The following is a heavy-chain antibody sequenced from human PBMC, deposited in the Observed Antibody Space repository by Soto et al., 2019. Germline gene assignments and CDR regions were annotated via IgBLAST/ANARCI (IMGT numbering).Heavy chain of an antibody. D-gene: IGHD6-19*01. J-gene: IGHJ4*02. CDR3: ARHVNLPLAGTGFDS. CDR1: GGYISGYY. V-gene: IGHV4-59*08. CDR2: IYNIGST. Sequence: SETLSLTCTVSGGYISGYYWSWLRQPPGKGLQWIGYIYNIGSTNYNPSLRSRVTMSIDTSQEQFSLKLSSVTATDTAVYYCARHVNLPLAGTGFDSWARGALVTVSS.